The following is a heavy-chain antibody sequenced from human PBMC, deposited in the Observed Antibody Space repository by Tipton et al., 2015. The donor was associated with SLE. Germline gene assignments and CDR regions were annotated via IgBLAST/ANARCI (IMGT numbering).Heavy chain of an antibody. Sequence: TLSLTCAVSGYSISSGYYWGWIRQPPGKGLEWIGSIYHSGSTYYNPSLKSRVTISVDTSKNQFSLKLSSVTAADTAVYYCARDGAFDVWGQGTAVTVSS. V-gene: IGHV4-38-2*02. J-gene: IGHJ3*01. CDR3: ARDGAFDV. CDR1: GYSISSGYY. CDR2: IYHSGST.